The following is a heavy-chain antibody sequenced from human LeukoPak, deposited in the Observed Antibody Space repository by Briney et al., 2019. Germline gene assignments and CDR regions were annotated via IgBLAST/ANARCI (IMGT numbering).Heavy chain of an antibody. CDR3: ARGRASAFDV. CDR1: ADRVSTSGVA. V-gene: IGHV6-1*01. CDR2: TYYTSKWNT. J-gene: IGHJ3*01. Sequence: SQTLSLTCAISADRVSTSGVACNWVRQSPSRGLEWLGRTYYTSKWNTDYAVSVKSRIVVNPDTSKNQFSLQLNSVTSEDTAVYYCARGRASAFDVWGQGTMVTVSS. D-gene: IGHD6-25*01.